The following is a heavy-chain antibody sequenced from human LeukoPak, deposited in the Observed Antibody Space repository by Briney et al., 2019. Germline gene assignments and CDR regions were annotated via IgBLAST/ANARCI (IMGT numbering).Heavy chain of an antibody. CDR1: GYSFTSYW. J-gene: IGHJ5*02. V-gene: IGHV5-10-1*01. D-gene: IGHD3-10*01. Sequence: GESLKISCKGSGYSFTSYWISWVRQMPGKGLEWMGRIDPSDSYTNYSPSFQGHVTISADKSISTAYLQWSSLKASDTAMCYCARHRSGSGSYYEDGDWFDPWGQGTLVTVSS. CDR2: IDPSDSYT. CDR3: ARHRSGSGSYYEDGDWFDP.